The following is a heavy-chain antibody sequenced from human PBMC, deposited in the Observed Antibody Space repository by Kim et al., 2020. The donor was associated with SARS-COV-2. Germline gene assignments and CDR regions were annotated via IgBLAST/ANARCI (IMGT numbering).Heavy chain of an antibody. J-gene: IGHJ4*02. D-gene: IGHD6-19*01. CDR3: ARRYSSAWYFDY. V-gene: IGHV4-59*08. CDR2: IYYSGST. Sequence: AETLSLTCTVSGDSISRYYWSWIRQPPGKGLEWIGYIYYSGSTNSKASLKSRVTMSIETSKNQFSLKLSSVTAADTAVYYCARRYSSAWYFDYWGQGTLVTVSS. CDR1: GDSISRYY.